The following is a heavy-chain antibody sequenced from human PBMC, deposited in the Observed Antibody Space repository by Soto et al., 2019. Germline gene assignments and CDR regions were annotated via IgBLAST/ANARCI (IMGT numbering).Heavy chain of an antibody. CDR2: IIPIFGTA. Sequence: SVKVSCKASGGTFSSYAISWVRQAPGQGLEWMGGIIPIFGTANYAQKFQGRVTITADESTSTAYMELSSLRSEDTAVYYCARDSETAAAYYDFWSGYLGYWGQGTLVTVSS. D-gene: IGHD3-3*01. J-gene: IGHJ4*02. CDR1: GGTFSSYA. V-gene: IGHV1-69*13. CDR3: ARDSETAAAYYDFWSGYLGY.